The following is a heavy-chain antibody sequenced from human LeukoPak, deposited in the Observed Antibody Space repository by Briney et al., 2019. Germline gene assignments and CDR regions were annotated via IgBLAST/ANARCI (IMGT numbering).Heavy chain of an antibody. V-gene: IGHV3-7*03. CDR2: INEDGSEM. CDR3: ARGVYALDI. Sequence: GGSLRLSCAASGFTFSTYWMSWVRQAPGKGLEWVANINEDGSEMYHVDSVKGRFTISRDNTKNSLFLQMNSLRAEDTAVYYCARGVYALDIWGQGTMVTVSS. J-gene: IGHJ3*02. CDR1: GFTFSTYW.